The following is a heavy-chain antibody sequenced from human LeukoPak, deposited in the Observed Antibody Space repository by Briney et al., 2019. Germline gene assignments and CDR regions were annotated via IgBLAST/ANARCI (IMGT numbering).Heavy chain of an antibody. CDR2: IYPGDSDT. Sequence: GASLQISCRGSGYIFTTYWIGWGRQLPGKGVEWMGIIYPGDSDTRYTPSFQGQVTLSADKSINTAYLQWSSLKASDTAMYYCARRQGCSSTSCPPDYWGQGTLVTVSP. CDR3: ARRQGCSSTSCPPDY. D-gene: IGHD2-2*01. V-gene: IGHV5-51*01. CDR1: GYIFTTYW. J-gene: IGHJ4*02.